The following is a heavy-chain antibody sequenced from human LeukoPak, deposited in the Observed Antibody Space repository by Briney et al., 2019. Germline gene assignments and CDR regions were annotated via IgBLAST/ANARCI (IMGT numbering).Heavy chain of an antibody. CDR2: IKSKTDGGTT. J-gene: IGHJ3*02. V-gene: IGHV3-15*01. Sequence: GGSLRLSCAASGFTFSSAWMSWVRQAPGKGLEWVGRIKSKTDGGTTDYAAPVKGRFTISRDDSKNTLYLQMNSLKTEDTAVYYCKVVPAAIAAFDIWGQGTMVTVSS. CDR3: KVVPAAIAAFDI. D-gene: IGHD2-2*01. CDR1: GFTFSSAW.